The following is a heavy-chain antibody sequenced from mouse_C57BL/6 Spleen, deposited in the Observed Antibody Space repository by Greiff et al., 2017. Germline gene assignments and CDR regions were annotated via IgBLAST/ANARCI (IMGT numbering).Heavy chain of an antibody. J-gene: IGHJ4*01. D-gene: IGHD2-5*01. V-gene: IGHV1-15*01. CDR2: IDPETGGT. Sequence: QVQLKESGAELVRPGASVTLSCKASGYTFTDYEMHWVKQTPVHGLEWIGAIDPETGGTAYNQKFKGKAILTADKSSSTAYMELRSLTSEDSAVYYCTRYYSNYYAMDYWSQGTSVTVSS. CDR1: GYTFTDYE. CDR3: TRYYSNYYAMDY.